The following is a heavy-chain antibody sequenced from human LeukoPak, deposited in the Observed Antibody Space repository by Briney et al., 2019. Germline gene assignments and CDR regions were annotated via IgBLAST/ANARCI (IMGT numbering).Heavy chain of an antibody. CDR2: IWFDGSNI. CDR3: ARDSLPMAVTGPFDH. Sequence: PGGSLRLSCAASGDKFSSYGMHWVRQAPGKGLEWVTSIWFDGSNIHYADSVKGRVIISRDNSKSALYLQMNSLRAEDTAIYYCARDSLPMAVTGPFDHWGQGALVTVSS. D-gene: IGHD2-21*02. J-gene: IGHJ4*02. CDR1: GDKFSSYG. V-gene: IGHV3-33*01.